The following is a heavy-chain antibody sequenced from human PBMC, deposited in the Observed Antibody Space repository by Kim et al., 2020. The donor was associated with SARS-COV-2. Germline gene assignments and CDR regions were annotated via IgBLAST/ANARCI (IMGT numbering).Heavy chain of an antibody. Sequence: GGSLRLSCAASGFTFDDYTMHWVRQAPGKGLEWVSLISWDGGSTYYADSVKGRFTISRDNSKNSLYLQMNSLRTEDTALYYCAKVLRPYSSGWYGMDVWGQGTTVTVSS. D-gene: IGHD6-19*01. CDR3: AKVLRPYSSGWYGMDV. J-gene: IGHJ6*02. CDR2: ISWDGGST. V-gene: IGHV3-43*01. CDR1: GFTFDDYT.